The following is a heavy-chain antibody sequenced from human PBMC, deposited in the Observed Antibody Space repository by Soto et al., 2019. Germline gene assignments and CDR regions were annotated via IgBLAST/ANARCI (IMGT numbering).Heavy chain of an antibody. CDR1: GYTFTNYG. CDR2: ISGYNGNT. CDR3: AREGQAPYYYYGMDV. J-gene: IGHJ6*02. Sequence: QVQVVQSGDEVKKPGASVKVSCKASGYTFTNYGFSWVRQAPGQGLEWMGWISGYNGNTKYAEKFQGRVTMTTDTHTSTAHMELRSLRSDDTAVYYCAREGQAPYYYYGMDVWGQGTAVTVAS. V-gene: IGHV1-18*01.